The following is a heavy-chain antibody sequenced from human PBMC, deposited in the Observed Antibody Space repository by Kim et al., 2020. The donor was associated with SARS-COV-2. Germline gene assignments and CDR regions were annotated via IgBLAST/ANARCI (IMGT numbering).Heavy chain of an antibody. J-gene: IGHJ6*02. CDR1: GYTFTSYA. CDR2: INAGNGNT. CDR3: ARSEGDYYYYGMDV. V-gene: IGHV1-3*01. Sequence: ASVKVSCKASGYTFTSYAMHWVRQAPGQRLEWMGWINAGNGNTKYSQKFQGRVTITRDTSASTAYMELSSLRSEDTAVYYCARSEGDYYYYGMDVWGQGTTVTVSS.